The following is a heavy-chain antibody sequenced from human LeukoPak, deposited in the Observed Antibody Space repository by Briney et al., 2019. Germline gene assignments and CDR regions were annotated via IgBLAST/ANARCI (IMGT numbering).Heavy chain of an antibody. CDR1: GFTSTKYW. V-gene: IGHV3-23*01. J-gene: IGHJ4*02. CDR3: AKGQSGRCSGVICYPFDF. Sequence: GGSLRLSCAASGFTSTKYWMSWVRHAPGKRLEWVSAISGSDSGPYHAASVKGRFTISRDNSKNTLYLQMNSLRAEDTAFYYCAKGQSGRCSGVICYPFDFWGQGTLVTVSS. D-gene: IGHD2-8*02. CDR2: ISGSDSGP.